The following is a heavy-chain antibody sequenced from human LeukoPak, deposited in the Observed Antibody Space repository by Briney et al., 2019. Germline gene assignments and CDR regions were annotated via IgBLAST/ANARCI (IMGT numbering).Heavy chain of an antibody. D-gene: IGHD6-13*01. Sequence: SETLSLTCTVSGGSITSSSYYWSWIRQPPGKGLEWIGYIYYSVTSDYNPSLKSRVSMSVDMSTNQISLKLNSVTAADTAVYYCARHTIAAAGLNWFDPWGQGTLVTVSS. CDR1: GGSITSSSYY. CDR2: IYYSVTS. V-gene: IGHV4-61*05. J-gene: IGHJ5*02. CDR3: ARHTIAAAGLNWFDP.